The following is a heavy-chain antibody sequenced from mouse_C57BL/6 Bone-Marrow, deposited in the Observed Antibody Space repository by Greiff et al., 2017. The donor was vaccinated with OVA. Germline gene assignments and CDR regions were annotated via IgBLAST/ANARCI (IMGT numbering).Heavy chain of an antibody. J-gene: IGHJ4*01. CDR3: ARFSPITPVVADAMDY. CDR2: IHPNSGST. Sequence: QVQLQQSGAELVKPGASVKLSCKASGYTFTSYWMHWVKQRPGQGLEWIGMIHPNSGSTNYNEKFKSKATLTVDKSSSTAYMQLSSLTSEDSAVYYCARFSPITPVVADAMDYWGQGASVTASS. D-gene: IGHD1-1*01. V-gene: IGHV1-64*01. CDR1: GYTFTSYW.